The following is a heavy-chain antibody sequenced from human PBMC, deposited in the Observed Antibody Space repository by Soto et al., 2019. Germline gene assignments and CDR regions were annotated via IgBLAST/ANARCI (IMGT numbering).Heavy chain of an antibody. D-gene: IGHD3-22*01. J-gene: IGHJ4*02. CDR1: GFTFSSYS. CDR3: ARVRYYDSSGYLDFDY. Sequence: GGSLRLSCAASGFTFSSYSMNWVRQAPGKGLEWVSSISSSSSYIYYADSVKGRFTISRDNAKNSLYLQMNSLRAEDTAVYYCARVRYYDSSGYLDFDYWGQGTLVTVSS. V-gene: IGHV3-21*01. CDR2: ISSSSSYI.